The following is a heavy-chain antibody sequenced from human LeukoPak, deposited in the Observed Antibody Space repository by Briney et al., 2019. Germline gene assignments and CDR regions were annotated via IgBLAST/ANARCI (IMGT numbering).Heavy chain of an antibody. V-gene: IGHV1-18*01. D-gene: IGHD1-26*01. CDR2: ISAYNGNT. CDR1: GGTFSSYA. J-gene: IGHJ4*02. Sequence: ASVKVSCKASGGTFSSYAISWVRQAPGQGLEWMGWISAYNGNTNYAQKLQGRVTMTTDTSTSTAYMELRSLRSDDTAVYYCASLDPWELPDYWGQGTLVTVSS. CDR3: ASLDPWELPDY.